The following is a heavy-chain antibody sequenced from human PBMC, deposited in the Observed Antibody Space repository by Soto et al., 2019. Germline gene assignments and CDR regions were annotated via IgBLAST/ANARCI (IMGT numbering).Heavy chain of an antibody. CDR3: ARHGYDRRPFDY. D-gene: IGHD2-2*01. Sequence: LRLSCAASGFTFSNYAMHWVRQAPGKGLEWVAIISYDGSNKYYADSVKGRFTISRDNSKNTLYLQMNSLRPEDTAVYYCARHGYDRRPFDYWGQGTLVTVS. CDR1: GFTFSNYA. CDR2: ISYDGSNK. J-gene: IGHJ4*02. V-gene: IGHV3-30-3*01.